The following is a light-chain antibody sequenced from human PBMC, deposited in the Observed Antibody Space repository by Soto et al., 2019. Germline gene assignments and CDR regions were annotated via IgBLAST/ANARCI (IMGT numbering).Light chain of an antibody. CDR2: KAS. CDR3: QQDNSYPYT. V-gene: IGKV1-5*03. CDR1: QSIRTW. J-gene: IGKJ2*01. Sequence: DIQMTQSPSTLSASVGDRVTITCRASQSIRTWLAWYQQKPGKAPKLLIYKASNLESGVPSRFSGSGSETDFTLTISSLQPDDFATYYCQQDNSYPYTFGQGTKLEIK.